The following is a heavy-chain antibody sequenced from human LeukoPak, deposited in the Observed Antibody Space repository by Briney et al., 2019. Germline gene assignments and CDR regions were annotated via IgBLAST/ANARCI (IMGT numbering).Heavy chain of an antibody. CDR3: ARRTGTTDAFDI. J-gene: IGHJ3*02. V-gene: IGHV4-39*01. Sequence: SETLSLTCTVSGGSISSSSYYWGWIRQPPGTGLEWIGSIYYSGSTYYNPSLKSRVTISVDASKNQFSLKLSSVTAADTAVYYCARRTGTTDAFDIWGQGTMVTVSS. D-gene: IGHD1-1*01. CDR2: IYYSGST. CDR1: GGSISSSSYY.